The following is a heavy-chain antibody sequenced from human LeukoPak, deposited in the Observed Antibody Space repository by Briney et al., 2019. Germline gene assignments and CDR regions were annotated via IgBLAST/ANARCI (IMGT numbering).Heavy chain of an antibody. CDR3: ARGQWLPEDVFDI. V-gene: IGHV4-61*01. CDR2: IYYSGST. CDR1: GYSISSGYY. D-gene: IGHD6-19*01. Sequence: PSETLSLTCTVSGYSISSGYYWGWIRQPPGKGLEWIGYIYYSGSTNYNPSLKSRVTISVDTSKNQFSLKLSSVTAADTAVYYCARGQWLPEDVFDIWGQGTMVTVSS. J-gene: IGHJ3*02.